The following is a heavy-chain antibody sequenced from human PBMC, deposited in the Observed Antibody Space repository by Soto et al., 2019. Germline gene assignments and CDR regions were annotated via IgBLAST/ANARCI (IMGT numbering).Heavy chain of an antibody. Sequence: GASVKVSCKASGYTLTSYDINWVRQATGQGPEWMGWMNPKSGNTGYAQKFQGRVTMTRNTSINTAYMELSALRSEDTAVYYCARGSILTGYHLNHFDYWGQGTLVTVS. V-gene: IGHV1-8*01. CDR1: GYTLTSYD. D-gene: IGHD3-9*01. CDR2: MNPKSGNT. CDR3: ARGSILTGYHLNHFDY. J-gene: IGHJ4*02.